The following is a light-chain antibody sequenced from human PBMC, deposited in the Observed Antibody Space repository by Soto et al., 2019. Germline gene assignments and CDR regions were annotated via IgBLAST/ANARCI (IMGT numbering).Light chain of an antibody. CDR2: GAS. CDR3: QQYNSYSPET. Sequence: DIQMTQSPSTLSASVGGRVTITCRASQSVGTWVAWYQQKPGKAPKLLIYGASNLESGVPSRFSGSGSGTEFTLTISSLQPDDFATYYCQQYNSYSPETFGQGTKVDIK. CDR1: QSVGTW. V-gene: IGKV1-5*01. J-gene: IGKJ1*01.